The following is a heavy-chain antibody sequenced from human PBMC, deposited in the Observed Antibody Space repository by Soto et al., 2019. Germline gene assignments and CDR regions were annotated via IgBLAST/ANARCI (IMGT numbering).Heavy chain of an antibody. Sequence: SETLSLTCTVSGGSISSSSYYWGWIRQPPGKGLEWIGSIYYSGSTYYNPSLKSRVTMSVDTSKNQFSLKLSSVTAADTAVYYCARSKLGYYGSGSPGNWFDPWGQGTLVTVSS. D-gene: IGHD3-10*01. CDR1: GGSISSSSYY. J-gene: IGHJ5*02. CDR3: ARSKLGYYGSGSPGNWFDP. V-gene: IGHV4-39*01. CDR2: IYYSGST.